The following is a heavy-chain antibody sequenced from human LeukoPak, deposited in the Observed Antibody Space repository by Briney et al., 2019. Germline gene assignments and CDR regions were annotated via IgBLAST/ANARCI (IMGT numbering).Heavy chain of an antibody. J-gene: IGHJ5*02. CDR2: IYYSGST. CDR3: ARDYGDYPNWFDP. CDR1: GGSISSYY. Sequence: PSETLSLTCTVPGGSISSYYWSWIRQPPGKGLEWIGYIYYSGSTNYNPSLKSRVTISVDTSKNQFSLKLSSVTAADTAVYYCARDYGDYPNWFDPWGQGTLVTVSS. D-gene: IGHD4-17*01. V-gene: IGHV4-59*01.